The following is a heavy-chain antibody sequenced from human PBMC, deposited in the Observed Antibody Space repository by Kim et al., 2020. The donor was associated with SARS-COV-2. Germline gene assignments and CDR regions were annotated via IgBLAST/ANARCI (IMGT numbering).Heavy chain of an antibody. V-gene: IGHV3-48*02. CDR3: ARDYYGDFVFDY. CDR1: GFTFTTYS. Sequence: GGSLRLSCAASGFTFTTYSINWVRQAPGKGLEWVSHISSSSSTIYYADSVKGRFTISRDNAKNSLYLQMNSLRDEDTAVYYCARDYYGDFVFDYWGQGTLVTVSS. J-gene: IGHJ4*02. D-gene: IGHD4-17*01. CDR2: ISSSSSTI.